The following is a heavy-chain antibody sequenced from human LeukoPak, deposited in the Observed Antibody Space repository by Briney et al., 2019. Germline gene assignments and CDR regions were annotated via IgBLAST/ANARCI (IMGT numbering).Heavy chain of an antibody. V-gene: IGHV4-59*01. J-gene: IGHJ3*02. CDR1: GGSISSYY. CDR2: IYYSGST. Sequence: SETLSLTCTVSGGSISSYYWSWIRQPPGKGLEWIGYIYYSGSTNYNPSLKSRVTISVDTSKSQFSLKLSSVTAADTAVYYCARAMVGAMGIDAFDIWGQGTMVTVSS. D-gene: IGHD1-26*01. CDR3: ARAMVGAMGIDAFDI.